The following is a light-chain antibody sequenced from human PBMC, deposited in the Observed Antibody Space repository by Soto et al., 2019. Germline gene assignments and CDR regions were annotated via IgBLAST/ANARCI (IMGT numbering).Light chain of an antibody. CDR1: QDIGTS. J-gene: IGKJ4*01. CDR3: QQLNTYPLT. CDR2: AAS. V-gene: IGKV1-9*01. Sequence: DIQLTQSPSFLSASVRDRVTITCRASQDIGTSLAWYQQRPGKAPKVLITAASTSQSEVPPRFSGSGSGTEFTLKISSLQPEDLATYYCQQLNTYPLTFGGGTKVEI.